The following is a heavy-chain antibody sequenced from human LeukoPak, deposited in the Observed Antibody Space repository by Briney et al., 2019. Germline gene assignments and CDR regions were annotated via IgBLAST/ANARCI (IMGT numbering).Heavy chain of an antibody. CDR1: GFTFSSYW. CDR2: IKQDGSEK. V-gene: IGHV3-7*01. CDR3: ARGPFAARPPNYYMDV. J-gene: IGHJ6*03. Sequence: GGSLRLSCAASGFTFSSYWMNWVRQAPGKGLEWVANIKQDGSEKYYVDSVKGRFTISRDNAKNSLYLQMNSLRVEDTAVYYCARGPFAARPPNYYMDVWGKGTTVTVSS. D-gene: IGHD6-6*01.